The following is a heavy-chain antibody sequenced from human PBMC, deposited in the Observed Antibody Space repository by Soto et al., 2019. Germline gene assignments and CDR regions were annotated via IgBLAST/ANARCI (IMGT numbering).Heavy chain of an antibody. D-gene: IGHD3-10*01. CDR2: IIPVTDTP. Sequence: QVQLVQSGAEVKKPGSSVKVSCKVSGGTVSSHAINWLRQAPGHGLEWMGVIIPVTDTPNNAEKFQGRVTITADKSTTTVYMELSSLTFDDTAVYFCARGNKGPGHFGPGSQGWYGPWGQGTLVTVSS. CDR3: ARGNKGPGHFGPGSQGWYGP. CDR1: GGTVSSHA. V-gene: IGHV1-69*06. J-gene: IGHJ5*02.